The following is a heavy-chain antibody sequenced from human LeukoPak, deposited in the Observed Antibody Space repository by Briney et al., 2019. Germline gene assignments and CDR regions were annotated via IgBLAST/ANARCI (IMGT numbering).Heavy chain of an antibody. CDR1: GFTFSSYS. D-gene: IGHD6-13*01. CDR3: ARDRMSGSSWQAVGY. V-gene: IGHV3-30*03. Sequence: GGSLRLSCAASGFTFSSYSMNWVRQAPGKGLEWVAVISYDGSNKYYADSVKGRFTISRDNSKNTLYLQMNSLRAEDTAVYYCARDRMSGSSWQAVGYWGQGTLVTVSS. J-gene: IGHJ4*02. CDR2: ISYDGSNK.